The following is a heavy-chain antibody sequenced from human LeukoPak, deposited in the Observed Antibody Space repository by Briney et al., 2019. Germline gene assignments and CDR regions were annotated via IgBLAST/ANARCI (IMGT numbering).Heavy chain of an antibody. D-gene: IGHD3-10*01. CDR2: IHYSGST. CDR1: GGSISSSIYF. J-gene: IGHJ6*03. V-gene: IGHV4-39*01. Sequence: SETLSLTCTVSGGSISSSIYFWGWIRQPPGKGLEWIGSIHYSGSTYHDPSLKSRVTVSLDTSKYQFSLKLSSVTATDTAVYYCARQLYSSGSYYAPMDVWGKGTTVTISS. CDR3: ARQLYSSGSYYAPMDV.